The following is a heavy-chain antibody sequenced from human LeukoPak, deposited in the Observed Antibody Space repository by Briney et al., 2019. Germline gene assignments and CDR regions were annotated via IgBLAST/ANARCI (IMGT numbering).Heavy chain of an antibody. Sequence: GGSLRLSCAASGFTFSSYAIHWVRQAPGKELEWVAVISYDGSNKYYADSVKGRFTISRDNPKNTLYLQMNSLRAEDTAVYYCARDSSGWSGRHPVDYWGQGTLVTVSS. D-gene: IGHD6-19*01. CDR1: GFTFSSYA. CDR3: ARDSSGWSGRHPVDY. CDR2: ISYDGSNK. V-gene: IGHV3-30-3*01. J-gene: IGHJ4*02.